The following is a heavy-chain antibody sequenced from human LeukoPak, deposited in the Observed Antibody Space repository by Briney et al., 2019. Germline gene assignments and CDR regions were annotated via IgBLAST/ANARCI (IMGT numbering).Heavy chain of an antibody. CDR3: ARDQGTSVTAMVGGHFDY. CDR1: GFTFRGNG. J-gene: IGHJ4*02. D-gene: IGHD4-17*01. V-gene: IGHV3-33*01. CDR2: IWYDGSNR. Sequence: PGRSLRLSCAAFGFTFRGNGMHWVRQAPGKGLEWVAIIWYDGSNRYYADSVKGRFTISRDNSKNTLFLQMNSLTAEDTAVYYCARDQGTSVTAMVGGHFDYWGPGTLVTVSS.